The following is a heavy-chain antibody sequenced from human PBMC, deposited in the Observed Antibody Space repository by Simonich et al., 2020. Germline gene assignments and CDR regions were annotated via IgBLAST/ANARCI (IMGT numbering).Heavy chain of an antibody. CDR1: GYSFTSYW. V-gene: IGHV5-51*03. Sequence: EVQLVQSGAEVKKPGESLKISCKGSGYSFTSYWIGWVRQMPGKGLEWLGSIYPGDSDTSYSPSFQGQVTISADKSIGTAYLQWSSLKASDTAMYYCVRCPVAIFGVVNWYFDLWGRGTLVTVSS. CDR2: IYPGDSDT. D-gene: IGHD3-3*01. J-gene: IGHJ2*01. CDR3: VRCPVAIFGVVNWYFDL.